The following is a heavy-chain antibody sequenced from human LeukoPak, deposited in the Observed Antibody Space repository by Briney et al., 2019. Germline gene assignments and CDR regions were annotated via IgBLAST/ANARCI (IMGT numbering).Heavy chain of an antibody. V-gene: IGHV3-48*01. J-gene: IGHJ4*02. Sequence: GGSLRLSCAASGFTFSSYSMNWVRQAPGKGLEWVSYISSSSSTIYDADSVKGRFTISRDNSKNTLYLQMNSLRAEDTAVYYCAKGGGSSWYNSWCFDYWGQGTLVTVSS. CDR3: AKGGGSSWYNSWCFDY. CDR1: GFTFSSYS. D-gene: IGHD6-13*01. CDR2: ISSSSSTI.